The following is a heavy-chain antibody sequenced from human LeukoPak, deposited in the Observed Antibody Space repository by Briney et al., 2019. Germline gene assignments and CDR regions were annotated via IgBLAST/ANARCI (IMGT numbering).Heavy chain of an antibody. CDR2: ISGSGGTT. Sequence: GGSLRLSCAASGFTFSSYAMSWVRQAPGKGLEWVSAISGSGGTTYYADSVKGRFTISRDNSKNTLYLQMNSLKTEDTAVYYCTTDMDCGGDCYSYYYYGMDVWGQGTTVTVSS. CDR3: TTDMDCGGDCYSYYYYGMDV. D-gene: IGHD2-21*02. V-gene: IGHV3-23*01. CDR1: GFTFSSYA. J-gene: IGHJ6*02.